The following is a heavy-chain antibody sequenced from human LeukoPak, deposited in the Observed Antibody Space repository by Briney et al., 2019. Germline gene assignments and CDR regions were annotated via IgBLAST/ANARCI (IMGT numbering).Heavy chain of an antibody. CDR1: GYTFTGYY. Sequence: ASVTVSCKASGYTFTGYYMHWVRQAPGQGLEWMGRINPNSGGTNYAQKFQGRVTMTRDTSISTAYMELSRLRSDDTAVYYCARDRCSGGSCLGYWGQGTLVTVSS. J-gene: IGHJ4*02. D-gene: IGHD2-15*01. V-gene: IGHV1-2*06. CDR2: INPNSGGT. CDR3: ARDRCSGGSCLGY.